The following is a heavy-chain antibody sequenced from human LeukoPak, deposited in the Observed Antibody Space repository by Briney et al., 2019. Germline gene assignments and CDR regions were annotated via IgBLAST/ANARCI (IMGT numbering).Heavy chain of an antibody. J-gene: IGHJ6*02. Sequence: PSETLSLTCTVSGGSISGHYWTWIRQPPGKGLEWIGQIHYSASPDYNPTPKSRVTITVDTSKNQLSLNVTSVTGADTAVYYCARFGVDYDMDVWGQGTTVTVSS. CDR3: ARFGVDYDMDV. CDR1: GGSISGHY. D-gene: IGHD3-16*01. CDR2: IHYSASP. V-gene: IGHV4-59*11.